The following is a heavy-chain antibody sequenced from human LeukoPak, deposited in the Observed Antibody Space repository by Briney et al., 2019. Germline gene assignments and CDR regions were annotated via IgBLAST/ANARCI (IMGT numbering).Heavy chain of an antibody. CDR2: IKQDGSEK. CDR1: GFTFDNYV. Sequence: PGGSLRLSCAASGFTFDNYVMAWIRQAPGKGLEWVANIKQDGSEKYYVDSVKGRFTISRDNAKNSLYLQMNSLRAEDTAVYYCARGFGSNYYFDYWGQGTLVTVSS. CDR3: ARGFGSNYYFDY. J-gene: IGHJ4*02. D-gene: IGHD1-1*01. V-gene: IGHV3-7*01.